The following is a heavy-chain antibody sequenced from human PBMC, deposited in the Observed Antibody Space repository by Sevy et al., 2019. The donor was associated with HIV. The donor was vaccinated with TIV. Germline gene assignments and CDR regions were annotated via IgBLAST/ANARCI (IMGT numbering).Heavy chain of an antibody. CDR3: ARVGYCRGGTCFSGFYYAMDV. J-gene: IGHJ6*02. Sequence: GGSLRLSCAASGFTFSTYDMTWVRQAPGKGLEWVAVVYSGGATYYADSVKGRFTIYRDKSKSTLYLQMKSLRAEDTAVYYCARVGYCRGGTCFSGFYYAMDVWGQGTTVTVSS. D-gene: IGHD2-15*01. CDR1: GFTFSTYD. CDR2: VYSGGAT. V-gene: IGHV3-53*01.